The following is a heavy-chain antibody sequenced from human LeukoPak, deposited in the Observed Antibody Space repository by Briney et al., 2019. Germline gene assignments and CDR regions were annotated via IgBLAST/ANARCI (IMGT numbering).Heavy chain of an antibody. CDR3: ASPRDGTTGGYYYYMDV. D-gene: IGHD1-1*01. CDR1: GYTFTSYS. V-gene: IGHV1-18*01. J-gene: IGHJ6*03. CDR2: ISAYNGNT. Sequence: ASVKVSCKASGYTFTSYSINWVRQAPGQGLEWMGWISAYNGNTNYAQKFQGRVTITADKSTSTAYMELSSLRSEDTAVYYCASPRDGTTGGYYYYMDVWGKGTTVTVSS.